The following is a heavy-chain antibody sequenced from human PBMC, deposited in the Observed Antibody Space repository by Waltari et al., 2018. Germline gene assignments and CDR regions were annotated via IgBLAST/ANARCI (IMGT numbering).Heavy chain of an antibody. CDR3: ARDREGYYDFWSGLDV. J-gene: IGHJ6*02. CDR2: ISYDGRNK. V-gene: IGHV3-30*04. CDR1: GFTFSSYA. Sequence: QVQLVESGGGVVQPGRSLRLSCAASGFTFSSYAMHWVRQAPGKGLEWVAVISYDGRNKYYADSVKVRFTISRDNYKNTLYLQMNSLRAEDTAVYYCARDREGYYDFWSGLDVWGQGTTVTVSS. D-gene: IGHD3-3*01.